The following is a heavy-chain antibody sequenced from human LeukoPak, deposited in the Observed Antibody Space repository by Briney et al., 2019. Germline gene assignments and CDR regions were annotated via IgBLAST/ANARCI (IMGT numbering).Heavy chain of an antibody. V-gene: IGHV1-69*05. CDR1: GGTFSSYA. D-gene: IGHD6-13*01. CDR2: IIPIFGTA. CDR3: ARSIAAAGIGY. J-gene: IGHJ4*02. Sequence: ASVKVSCKASGGTFSSYAISWVRQAPGQGLEWMGGIIPIFGTANYTQKFQGRVTITTDESTSTAYMELSSLRSEDTAVYYCARSIAAAGIGYWGQGTLATVSS.